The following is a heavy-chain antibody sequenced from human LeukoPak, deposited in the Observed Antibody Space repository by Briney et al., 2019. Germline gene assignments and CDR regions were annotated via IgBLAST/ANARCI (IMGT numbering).Heavy chain of an antibody. D-gene: IGHD4-17*01. CDR3: ARDIDYGDYFWDY. J-gene: IGHJ4*02. Sequence: ASVKVSCKASGYTFTSYGISWVRQAPGQGLEWMGWINPNSGGTNYAQKFQGRVTMTRDTSISTAYMELSRLRSDDTAVYYCARDIDYGDYFWDYWGQGTLVTVSS. CDR2: INPNSGGT. CDR1: GYTFTSYG. V-gene: IGHV1-2*02.